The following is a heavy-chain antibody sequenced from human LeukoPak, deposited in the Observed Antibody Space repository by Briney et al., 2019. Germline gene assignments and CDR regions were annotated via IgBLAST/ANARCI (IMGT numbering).Heavy chain of an antibody. Sequence: GGSLRLSCAASGFTFSSYWMHWVRQVPGKGLVWDSRINGDGSSTSYADSVKGRFTISRDNAKNTLYLQMNSLRAEDTAVYYCAKESCQETGGDCYSPVDYWGQGTLVTVSS. CDR2: INGDGSST. V-gene: IGHV3-74*01. J-gene: IGHJ4*02. CDR3: AKESCQETGGDCYSPVDY. D-gene: IGHD2-21*02. CDR1: GFTFSSYW.